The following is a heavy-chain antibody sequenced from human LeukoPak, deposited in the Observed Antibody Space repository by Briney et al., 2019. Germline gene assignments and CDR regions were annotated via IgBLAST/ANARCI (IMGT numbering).Heavy chain of an antibody. D-gene: IGHD5-24*01. CDR3: ATSEMATANYYYYYMDV. V-gene: IGHV1-2*02. CDR1: GYTFTGYY. J-gene: IGHJ6*03. CDR2: INPNSGGT. Sequence: ASVKVSCKASGYTFTGYYMHWVRQAPGQGLEWMGWINPNSGGTNYAQKFQGRVTMTRDTSISTAYMELSRLRSDDTAVYYCATSEMATANYYYYYMDVWGKGTTVTVSS.